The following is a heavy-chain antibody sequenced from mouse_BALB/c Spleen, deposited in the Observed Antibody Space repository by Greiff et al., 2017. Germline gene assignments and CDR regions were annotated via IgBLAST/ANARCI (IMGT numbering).Heavy chain of an antibody. CDR2: ISSGGGST. CDR3: AREKAWLGRDWYYFDY. V-gene: IGHV5-12-1*01. J-gene: IGHJ2*01. Sequence: EVQGVESGGGLVKPGGSLKLSCAASGFAFSSYDMSWVRQTPEKRLEWVAYISSGGGSTYYPDTVKGRFTISRDNAKNTLYLQMSSLKSEDTAMYYCAREKAWLGRDWYYFDYWGQGTTLTVSS. CDR1: GFAFSSYD. D-gene: IGHD4-1*01.